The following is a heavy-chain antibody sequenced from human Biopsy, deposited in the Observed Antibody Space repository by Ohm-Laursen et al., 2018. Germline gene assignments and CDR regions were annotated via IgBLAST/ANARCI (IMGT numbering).Heavy chain of an antibody. CDR1: GGPSSNYA. Sequence: SVKVSCKASGGPSSNYAFSWVRQAPEQGLEWVGRIVPILGHLNYAQRFQGRVSITADKSTSYVYMELSRLTSGDTAVYYCAADADGYYTEFDYWGPGTLVTVSS. D-gene: IGHD3-3*01. J-gene: IGHJ4*02. CDR2: IVPILGHL. CDR3: AADADGYYTEFDY. V-gene: IGHV1-69*04.